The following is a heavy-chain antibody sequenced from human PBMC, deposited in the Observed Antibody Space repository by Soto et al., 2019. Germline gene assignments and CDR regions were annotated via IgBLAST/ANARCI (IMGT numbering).Heavy chain of an antibody. CDR3: ARDLWSSFSYYYGMDV. Sequence: ASVKVSCKASGYTFTSYDINWVRQAPGQGLEWMGWMNPNSGNTGYAQKFQGRVTMTRDTSVSTAYMELSSLRSEDTAVYYCARDLWSSFSYYYGMDVSGQGTTVTVSS. D-gene: IGHD3-10*01. CDR1: GYTFTSYD. CDR2: MNPNSGNT. J-gene: IGHJ6*02. V-gene: IGHV1-8*01.